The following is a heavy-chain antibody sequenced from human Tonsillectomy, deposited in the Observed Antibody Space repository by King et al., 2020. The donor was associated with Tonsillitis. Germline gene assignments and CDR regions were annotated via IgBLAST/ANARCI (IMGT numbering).Heavy chain of an antibody. Sequence: VQLVESGGGVVQPGRSLRLSCAASGFTFSTYGMHWVRQAPGKGLEWVAVISYDRSNKYYADSVKGRFTIPRDNSKNTLYLQMNSLRAEDTAVYYCAKAHLYGSGRAYYYYYGMDVWGQGTTVTVSS. J-gene: IGHJ6*02. CDR2: ISYDRSNK. CDR1: GFTFSTYG. CDR3: AKAHLYGSGRAYYYYYGMDV. D-gene: IGHD3-10*01. V-gene: IGHV3-30*18.